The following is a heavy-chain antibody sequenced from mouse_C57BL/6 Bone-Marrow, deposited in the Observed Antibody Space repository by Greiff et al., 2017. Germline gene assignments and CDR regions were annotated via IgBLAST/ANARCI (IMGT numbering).Heavy chain of an antibody. V-gene: IGHV5-17*01. CDR2: ISSGSSTI. J-gene: IGHJ1*03. CDR3: ARLTTVVSYWYVDV. CDR1: GFTFSDYG. D-gene: IGHD1-1*01. Sequence: EVKLVESGGGLVKPGGSLKLSCAASGFTFSDYGMHWVRQAPEKGLEWVAYISSGSSTIYYADTVKGRFTISRDNAKNTLFLQMTSLRSEDTAMYYCARLTTVVSYWYVDVWGTGTTVTVSS.